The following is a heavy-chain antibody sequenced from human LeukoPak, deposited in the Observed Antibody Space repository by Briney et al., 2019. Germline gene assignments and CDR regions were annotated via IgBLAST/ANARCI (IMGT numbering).Heavy chain of an antibody. CDR2: IYYSGST. D-gene: IGHD1-1*01. Sequence: LETLSLTCTVSGGSISSYYWSWLRQPPGKGLEWIGCIYYSGSTNYNPSLKRRVTISVDTSKNQFSLKLSSVTAADTAVYYCARGGSTGTNLNWVDPWGQGTLVTVSS. J-gene: IGHJ5*02. V-gene: IGHV4-59*01. CDR1: GGSISSYY. CDR3: ARGGSTGTNLNWVDP.